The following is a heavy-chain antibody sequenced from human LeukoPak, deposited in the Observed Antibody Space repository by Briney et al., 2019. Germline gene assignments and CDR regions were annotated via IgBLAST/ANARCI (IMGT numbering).Heavy chain of an antibody. J-gene: IGHJ6*03. CDR1: GGSISSSRYY. CDR2: IYYSGST. Sequence: SETLSLTCTVSGGSISSSRYYWGWIRQPPGKGLEWIGSIYYSGSTYYNPSPKSRVTISVDTSKNQFSLKLSSVTAADTAVYYCARQGSGRYYGMYYYYMDVWGKGTTVTVSS. CDR3: ARQGSGRYYGMYYYYMDV. V-gene: IGHV4-39*01. D-gene: IGHD3-10*01.